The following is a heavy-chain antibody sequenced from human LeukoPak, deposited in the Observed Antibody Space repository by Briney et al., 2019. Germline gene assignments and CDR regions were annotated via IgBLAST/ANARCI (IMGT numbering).Heavy chain of an antibody. V-gene: IGHV4-34*01. D-gene: IGHD6-13*01. CDR3: ARGKYSSSWYFDY. J-gene: IGHJ4*02. CDR2: INHSGST. Sequence: PSETLSLICAVYGGSFSGYYWSWIRQPPGKGLEWIGEINHSGSTNYNPSLKSRVTISVDTSKNQFSLKLSSVTAADTAVYYCARGKYSSSWYFDYWGQGTLVTVSS. CDR1: GGSFSGYY.